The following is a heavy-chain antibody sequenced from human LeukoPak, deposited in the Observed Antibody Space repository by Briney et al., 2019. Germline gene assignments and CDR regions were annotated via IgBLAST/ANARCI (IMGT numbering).Heavy chain of an antibody. V-gene: IGHV3-23*01. CDR3: AKNIVVVVAAANS. CDR1: GFTFSSYW. CDR2: ISGSGGST. D-gene: IGHD2-15*01. J-gene: IGHJ4*02. Sequence: GGSLRLSCAASGFTFSSYWMHWVRQAPGKGLEWVSAISGSGGSTYYADSVKGRFTISRDNSKNTLYLQMNSLRAEDTAVYYCAKNIVVVVAAANSWGQGTLVTVSS.